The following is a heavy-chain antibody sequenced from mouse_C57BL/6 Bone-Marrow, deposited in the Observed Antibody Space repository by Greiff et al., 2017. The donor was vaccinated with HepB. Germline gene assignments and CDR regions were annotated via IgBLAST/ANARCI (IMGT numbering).Heavy chain of an antibody. CDR3: SRGGWYYDCFDY. J-gene: IGHJ2*01. CDR2: IDTAYGNT. V-gene: IGHV14-3*01. Sequence: EVQLQQSVAELVKPGASVKLSCTASGFNIRNTYMYWVKQRPEQGLEWIGRIDTAYGNTKYAQKFKGKVTITADTSSTTAYLQLSSLTSEDTAIYYCSRGGWYYDCFDYWGQGNTLTVSS. CDR1: GFNIRNTY. D-gene: IGHD1-1*02.